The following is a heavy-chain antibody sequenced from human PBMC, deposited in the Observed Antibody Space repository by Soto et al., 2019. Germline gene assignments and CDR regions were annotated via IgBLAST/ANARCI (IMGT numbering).Heavy chain of an antibody. Sequence: EVQLLESGGGLVQPGGSLRLSCAASGFTFSNYAMNWVRQAPGKGLEWVSAISGSGGSTYYADSVKGRFTISRDNSKNTLYLQMNSLRAEDTAVYYCVRGGVVVTAVDYYYYYGMDVWGQGTTVTVSS. CDR3: VRGGVVVTAVDYYYYYGMDV. CDR2: ISGSGGST. CDR1: GFTFSNYA. D-gene: IGHD2-21*02. V-gene: IGHV3-23*01. J-gene: IGHJ6*02.